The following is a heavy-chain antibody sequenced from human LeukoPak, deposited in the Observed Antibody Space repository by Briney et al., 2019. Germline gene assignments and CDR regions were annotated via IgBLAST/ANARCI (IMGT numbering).Heavy chain of an antibody. Sequence: ASVKVSCKASGYTFTTYPINWVRQAPGQGLEWMGWINTNTGNPTYAQGFTGRFVFSLDTSVSTAYLQISSLKAEDTAVYYCAREGYYYDSSGYSSLFDYWGQGTLVTVSS. V-gene: IGHV7-4-1*02. J-gene: IGHJ4*02. D-gene: IGHD3-22*01. CDR2: INTNTGNP. CDR1: GYTFTTYP. CDR3: AREGYYYDSSGYSSLFDY.